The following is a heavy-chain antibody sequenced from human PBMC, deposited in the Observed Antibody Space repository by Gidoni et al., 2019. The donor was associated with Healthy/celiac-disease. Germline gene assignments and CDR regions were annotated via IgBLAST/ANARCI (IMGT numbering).Heavy chain of an antibody. J-gene: IGHJ6*02. CDR2: ISWNSGSI. D-gene: IGHD2-2*01. Sequence: EVQLVESGGGLVQPGRSLRLSCAASGFTFDDYAMHWVRQAPGKGLEWVSGISWNSGSIGYADSVKGRFTISRDNAKNSLYLQMNSLRAEDTALYYCAKDIGAVPAAATQINEYYYYYGMDVWGQGTTVTVSS. V-gene: IGHV3-9*01. CDR3: AKDIGAVPAAATQINEYYYYYGMDV. CDR1: GFTFDDYA.